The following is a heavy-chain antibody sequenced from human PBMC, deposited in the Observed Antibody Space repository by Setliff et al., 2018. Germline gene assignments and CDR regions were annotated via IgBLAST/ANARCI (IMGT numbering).Heavy chain of an antibody. CDR1: GGSISSYY. V-gene: IGHV4-30-4*08. CDR2: IDYRGRA. J-gene: IGHJ3*02. CDR3: AREVVNPISSDAFDI. Sequence: TLSLTCTVSGGSISSYYWSWLRQSPGKGLEWIAYIDYRGRAYYTPSLKSRVSISVDTSKNQFSLRLSSVTAADTAVYYCAREVVNPISSDAFDIWGQGTMVTVSS. D-gene: IGHD2-2*01.